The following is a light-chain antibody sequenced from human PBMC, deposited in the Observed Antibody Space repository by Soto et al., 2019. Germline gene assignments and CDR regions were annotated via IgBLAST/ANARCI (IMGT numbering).Light chain of an antibody. CDR2: GAS. V-gene: IGKV3-11*01. Sequence: EIVLTQSPATLSLSPGERATLSCRASQSVSSYLAWYQQKPGQAPRLLIYGASTRATGIPARFSGSGSGTDFTLTISGLEPEDFAVYYCQVRSNWPPSITFGQGTRLE. CDR3: QVRSNWPPSIT. J-gene: IGKJ5*01. CDR1: QSVSSY.